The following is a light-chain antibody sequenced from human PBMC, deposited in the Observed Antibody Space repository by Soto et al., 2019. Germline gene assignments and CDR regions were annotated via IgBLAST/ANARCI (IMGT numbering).Light chain of an antibody. CDR3: NSYTSSSTLLYV. CDR2: DVS. CDR1: SSDVGGYNY. J-gene: IGLJ1*01. V-gene: IGLV2-14*01. Sequence: QSALTQPASVSGSPGQSIIISCTGTSSDVGGYNYVSWYQQHPGKAPKLMIYDVSNRPSGVSNRFSGSKSGNTASLTISGLQAEDEADYYCNSYTSSSTLLYVFGTGTKLTVL.